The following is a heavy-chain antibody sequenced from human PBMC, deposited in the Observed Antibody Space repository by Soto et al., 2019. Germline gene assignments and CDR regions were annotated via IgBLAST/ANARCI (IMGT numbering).Heavy chain of an antibody. CDR1: GFTFTTAW. CDR2: IKSKTDGGTP. J-gene: IGHJ5*02. CDR3: AKAYARSWPHWGNWFDP. V-gene: IGHV3-15*07. Sequence: GGSLRLSCAASGFTFTTAWINWVRQAPGKGLEWVGRIKSKTDGGTPDFAAPVRGRFAISRDDSKSMVYLQMNSLRAEDTAVYYCAKAYARSWPHWGNWFDPWGQGTLVTVSS. D-gene: IGHD6-13*01.